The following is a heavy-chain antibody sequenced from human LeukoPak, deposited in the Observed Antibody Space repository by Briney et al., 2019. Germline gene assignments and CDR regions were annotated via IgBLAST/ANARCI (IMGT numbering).Heavy chain of an antibody. J-gene: IGHJ4*02. V-gene: IGHV3-7*01. Sequence: GGSLRLSCAASGFTFSNYWMTWVRQAPGNGLEWVANIKQDGSEGYYVDSVKGRFTISRDNVKKSLDLQMNSLIAEDTAVYYCATMGAYYGSGTYTLSYWGQGTLVTVSS. CDR1: GFTFSNYW. CDR2: IKQDGSEG. CDR3: ATMGAYYGSGTYTLSY. D-gene: IGHD3-10*01.